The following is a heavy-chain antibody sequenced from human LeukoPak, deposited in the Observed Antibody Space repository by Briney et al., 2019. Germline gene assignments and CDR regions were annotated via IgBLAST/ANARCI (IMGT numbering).Heavy chain of an antibody. Sequence: SETLSLTCTVSGGSISSSHYYWDWIRQPPGKGLEWIGYIYYSGSTNYNPSLKSRVTISVDTSKNQFSLKLSSVTAADTAVYYCARGHPITVYAFDIWGQGTMVTVSS. D-gene: IGHD3-10*01. CDR1: GGSISSSHYY. V-gene: IGHV4-61*05. CDR3: ARGHPITVYAFDI. CDR2: IYYSGST. J-gene: IGHJ3*02.